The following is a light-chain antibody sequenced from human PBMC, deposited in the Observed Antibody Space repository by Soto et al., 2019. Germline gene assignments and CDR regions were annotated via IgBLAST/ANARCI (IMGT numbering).Light chain of an antibody. V-gene: IGKV1-39*01. J-gene: IGKJ4*01. CDR3: QQGYSFPVT. Sequence: DIQMTQSPSSLSASVGDRVTITCRASQSISSYLNWYQQKPGKAPKLLIYAASSLQSGVPSRFSGSGSGTDFTLTISSLQPEDFATHYCQQGYSFPVTFGGGTKVDI. CDR2: AAS. CDR1: QSISSY.